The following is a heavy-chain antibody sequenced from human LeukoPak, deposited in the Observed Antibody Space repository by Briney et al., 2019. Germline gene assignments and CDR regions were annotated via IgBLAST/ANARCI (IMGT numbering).Heavy chain of an antibody. CDR2: IYSGT. V-gene: IGHV3-66*01. CDR3: ARAPTASYYFDY. J-gene: IGHJ4*02. Sequence: GGSLRLSCAASGFTVSSNYMNWVRQAPGKGLEWVSVIYSGTYYADSVKGRFTISRDNSKNTIYLQMNSLRAEDTAVYYCARAPTASYYFDYWGQGTPVTVSS. CDR1: GFTVSSNY. D-gene: IGHD2-2*01.